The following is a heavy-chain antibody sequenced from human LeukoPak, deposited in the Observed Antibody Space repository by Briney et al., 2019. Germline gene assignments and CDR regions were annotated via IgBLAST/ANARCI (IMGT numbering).Heavy chain of an antibody. CDR1: GFAFSVYA. V-gene: IGHV3-23*01. CDR2: INANSGTT. Sequence: PGGSLRLSCAASGFAFSVYAMSWLRQPPGKGQEWVSTINANSGTTSYAASVRGRFSISRDNSKNTLYLQLNTLRADDTATYYCAKPISGGLAVTADWFHPWGQGTLVVVSS. CDR3: AKPISGGLAVTADWFHP. J-gene: IGHJ5*01. D-gene: IGHD6-19*01.